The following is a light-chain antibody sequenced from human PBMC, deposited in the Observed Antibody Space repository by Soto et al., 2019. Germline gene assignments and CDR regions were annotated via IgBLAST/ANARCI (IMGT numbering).Light chain of an antibody. Sequence: EIVLTQSPATLPLSPGDGATVYCRASQSVSSHLAWYQQKRGQAPRLLIHDASSRASGIPARFSGRESVTDLTLTISYLEPEDFAISYCQPGVHWPLTFGQGTRLQI. J-gene: IGKJ5*01. V-gene: IGKV3-11*01. CDR3: QPGVHWPLT. CDR2: DAS. CDR1: QSVSSH.